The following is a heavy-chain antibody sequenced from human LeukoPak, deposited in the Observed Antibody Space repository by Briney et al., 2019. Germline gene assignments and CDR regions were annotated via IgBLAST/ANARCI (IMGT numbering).Heavy chain of an antibody. CDR1: GFTFSSYS. D-gene: IGHD3-3*01. CDR3: ARVGPLRFLEWFPNYFDY. J-gene: IGHJ4*02. CDR2: ISSSSSYI. Sequence: GGSLRLSCAASGFTFSSYSMNWVRQAPGKGLEWVSSISSSSSYIYYADSVKGRFTISRDNAKNSLYLQMNSLRAEDTAVYYCARVGPLRFLEWFPNYFDYWGQGTLVTVSS. V-gene: IGHV3-21*01.